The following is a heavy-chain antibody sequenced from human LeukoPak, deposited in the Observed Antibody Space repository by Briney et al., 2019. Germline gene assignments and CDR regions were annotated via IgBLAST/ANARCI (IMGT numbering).Heavy chain of an antibody. CDR1: GFTFSSFE. CDR2: ISTSGSTK. J-gene: IGHJ4*02. Sequence: GGSLRLSCAASGFTFSSFEMNWVRQAPGRGLEWLSHISTSGSTKYYANSVKGRFTISRDNAENSVYLQMNSLRAEDTALYYCARVSDISVAAYFDYWGQGTLVTVSS. V-gene: IGHV3-48*03. CDR3: ARVSDISVAAYFDY. D-gene: IGHD6-19*01.